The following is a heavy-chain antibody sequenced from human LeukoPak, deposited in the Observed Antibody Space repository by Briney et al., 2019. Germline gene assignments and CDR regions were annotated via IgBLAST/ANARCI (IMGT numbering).Heavy chain of an antibody. J-gene: IGHJ3*02. CDR3: ARGPYSYDSSGAFDI. CDR2: ISSSGST. Sequence: SETLSLTCTVSGGSISSYYWSWIRQPAGKGLEWIGRISSSGSTNYNPSLKSRVTIPVDTSKNQFSLKLSSVTAADTAVYFCARGPYSYDSSGAFDIWGQGTMVTVSS. CDR1: GGSISSYY. V-gene: IGHV4-4*07. D-gene: IGHD3-22*01.